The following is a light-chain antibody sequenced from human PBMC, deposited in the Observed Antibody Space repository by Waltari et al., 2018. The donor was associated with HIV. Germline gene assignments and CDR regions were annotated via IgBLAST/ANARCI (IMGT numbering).Light chain of an antibody. CDR2: GAS. V-gene: IGKV3-15*01. J-gene: IGKJ3*01. CDR1: QSVSSN. CDR3: QQYNNWPPEIT. Sequence: EIVMTQSPATLSVSPGERSTPPCRASQSVSSNLAWYQQQPGQAPRLLVFGASNRATGIPARFSGSGSWTEFTLTISSLQSEDFAVYYCQQYNNWPPEITFGPGTKVDIK.